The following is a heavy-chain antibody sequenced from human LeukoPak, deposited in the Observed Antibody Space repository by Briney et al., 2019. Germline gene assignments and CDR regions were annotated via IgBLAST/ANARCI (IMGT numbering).Heavy chain of an antibody. Sequence: GGSLRLSCAASGFTFSSYAMSWVRQAPGKGLEWVSAISGSGGSTYYADSVKGRFTISRDNSKNTLYLQMNSLRAEDTAVYYCARDGWYYGSGSWYMDVWGKGTTVTVYS. CDR3: ARDGWYYGSGSWYMDV. CDR1: GFTFSSYA. J-gene: IGHJ6*03. D-gene: IGHD3-10*01. CDR2: ISGSGGST. V-gene: IGHV3-23*01.